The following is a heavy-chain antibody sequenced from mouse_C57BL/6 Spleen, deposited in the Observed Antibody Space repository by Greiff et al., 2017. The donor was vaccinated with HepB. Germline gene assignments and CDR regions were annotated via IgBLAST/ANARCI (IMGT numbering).Heavy chain of an antibody. Sequence: QVQLKESGPGLVQPSQSLSITCTVSGFSLTSYGVHWVRQSPGKGLEWLGVIWRGGSTDYNAAFMSRLSITKDNSKSQVFFKMNSLQADDTAIYYCAKKHYYGSSPCAMDYWGQGTSVTVSS. J-gene: IGHJ4*01. CDR3: AKKHYYGSSPCAMDY. D-gene: IGHD1-1*01. CDR2: IWRGGST. V-gene: IGHV2-5*01. CDR1: GFSLTSYG.